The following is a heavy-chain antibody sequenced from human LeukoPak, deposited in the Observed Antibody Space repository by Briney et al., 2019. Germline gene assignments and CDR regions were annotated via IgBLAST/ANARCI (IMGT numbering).Heavy chain of an antibody. D-gene: IGHD2-15*01. CDR3: AGDVVGRGYCSGGTCFLDSCGMDV. V-gene: IGHV1-58*01. Sequence: GASVKVSCKASGFTFTSSAVQWVRQARGQRLEWIGWIVVGSGNTNYAQKFQERVTITRDMSTSTAYMELSRLTSDDTAVYYCAGDVVGRGYCSGGTCFLDSCGMDVWGQGTTVTVSS. CDR2: IVVGSGNT. J-gene: IGHJ6*02. CDR1: GFTFTSSA.